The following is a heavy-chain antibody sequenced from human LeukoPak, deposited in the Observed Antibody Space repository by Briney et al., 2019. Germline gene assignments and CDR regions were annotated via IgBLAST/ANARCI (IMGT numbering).Heavy chain of an antibody. D-gene: IGHD6-19*01. CDR2: ISSNGGST. Sequence: GGSLRLSCAASGFTFSNHAMHWVRQAPGKGLEYVSAISSNGGSTYYANSVKGRSTISRDNSKNTLYLQMGSLRAEDMAVYYCARATTSGWRAFDYWGQGTLLTVSS. CDR3: ARATTSGWRAFDY. CDR1: GFTFSNHA. V-gene: IGHV3-64*01. J-gene: IGHJ4*02.